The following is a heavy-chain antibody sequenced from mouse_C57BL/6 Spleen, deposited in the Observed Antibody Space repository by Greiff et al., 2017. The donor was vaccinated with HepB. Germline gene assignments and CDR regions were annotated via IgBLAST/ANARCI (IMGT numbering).Heavy chain of an antibody. Sequence: EVMLVESGGGLVQPGGSLSLSCAASGFTFTDYYMSWVRQPPGKALEWLGFIRNKANGYTTEYSASVKGRFTISRDNSQSILYLQMNALRAVDSATYYCARSYYYGSSYDFDYWGQGTTLTVSS. CDR1: GFTFTDYY. CDR2: IRNKANGYTT. V-gene: IGHV7-3*01. D-gene: IGHD1-1*01. J-gene: IGHJ2*01. CDR3: ARSYYYGSSYDFDY.